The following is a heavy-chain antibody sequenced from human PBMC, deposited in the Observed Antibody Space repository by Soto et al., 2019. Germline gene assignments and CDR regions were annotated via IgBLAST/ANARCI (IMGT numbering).Heavy chain of an antibody. CDR3: ARHLKARGGLREGPFDL. J-gene: IGHJ4*02. CDR2: IYPGDSDT. V-gene: IGHV5-51*01. CDR1: GYTFSSQW. Sequence: GESLKISCKTAGYTFSSQWIGWVRQTPGKGLEWMGIIYPGDSDTKYSPSFQGQITISADTSINTAYLQLRSLKASDTAMYYCARHLKARGGLREGPFDLWGKGTLVTVSS. D-gene: IGHD3-10*01.